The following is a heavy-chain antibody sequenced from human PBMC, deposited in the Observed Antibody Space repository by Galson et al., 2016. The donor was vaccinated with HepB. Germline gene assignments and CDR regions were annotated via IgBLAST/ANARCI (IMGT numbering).Heavy chain of an antibody. CDR1: GFNFSTYW. V-gene: IGHV3-74*01. CDR2: ITSDGSST. J-gene: IGHJ4*02. Sequence: SLRLPCAASGFNFSTYWMHWVRQAPGKGLVWVSRITSDGSSTGFADSVKGRFTISRDNAKNTLYLQMNSLRAEDTAVYYCASSVRGSGSPPGGYWGQGILVTVSS. CDR3: ASSVRGSGSPPGGY. D-gene: IGHD3-10*01.